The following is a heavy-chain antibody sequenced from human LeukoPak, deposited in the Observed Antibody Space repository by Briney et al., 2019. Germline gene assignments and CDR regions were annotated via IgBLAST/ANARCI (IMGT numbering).Heavy chain of an antibody. CDR1: SGIA. Sequence: GESLRLSCAAFSGIAMSWVRQAPGEGLEWVSAINGRGDDTYYPDSMKGRFTISRDNSNNSLYLQMNSLRAEETAVYYCAKGHRSSSSDYWGQGILVTVSS. V-gene: IGHV3-23*01. CDR2: INGRGDDT. CDR3: AKGHRSSSSDY. J-gene: IGHJ4*02. D-gene: IGHD6-19*01.